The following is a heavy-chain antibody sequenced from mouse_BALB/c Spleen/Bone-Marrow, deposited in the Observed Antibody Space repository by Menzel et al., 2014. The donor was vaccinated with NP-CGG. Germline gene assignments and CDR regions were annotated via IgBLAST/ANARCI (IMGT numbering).Heavy chain of an antibody. CDR1: GYTFTSSV. CDR2: FNPYNDGS. D-gene: IGHD2-14*01. J-gene: IGHJ2*01. CDR3: AKGGNYMYGFHN. Sequence: VQLQQSGPELVKPGASVKMSCKASGYTFTSSVMHWGKQKPGQGLEWIGYFNPYNDGSKYNEKFKGKATLTSDKSSSTANMDLSSLTSEDSADYYCAKGGNYMYGFHNWAQGPTLPVSS. V-gene: IGHV1-14*01.